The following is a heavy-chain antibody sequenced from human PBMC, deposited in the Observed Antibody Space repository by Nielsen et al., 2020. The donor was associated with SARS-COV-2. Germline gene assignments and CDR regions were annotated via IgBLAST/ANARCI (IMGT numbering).Heavy chain of an antibody. CDR1: GFTFSSYA. V-gene: IGHV3-30*04. D-gene: IGHD3-9*01. Sequence: GESLKISCAASGFTFSSYAMHWVRQAPGKGLEWVAVISYDGSNKYYADSVKGRFTISRDNSKNTLYLQMNSLRAEDTAVYYCARESMPALRYFDWLPSLDFDYWGQGTLVTVSS. CDR2: ISYDGSNK. CDR3: ARESMPALRYFDWLPSLDFDY. J-gene: IGHJ4*02.